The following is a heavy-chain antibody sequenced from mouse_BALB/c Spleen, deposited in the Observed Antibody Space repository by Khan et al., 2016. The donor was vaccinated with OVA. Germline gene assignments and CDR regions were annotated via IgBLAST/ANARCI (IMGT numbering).Heavy chain of an antibody. CDR1: GYTFTDYA. CDR3: ARYYNYDDWFAY. Sequence: QVQLQQSGAELVRPGVSVKISCKGSGYTFTDYAIHWVKQSHAKSLEWIGVISTNFGDASYNQKFKGRATMTVDKSSSTAYMELARLTSEDSAIYYCARYYNYDDWFAYWGQGTLVTVSA. J-gene: IGHJ3*01. D-gene: IGHD2-12*01. CDR2: ISTNFGDA. V-gene: IGHV1S137*01.